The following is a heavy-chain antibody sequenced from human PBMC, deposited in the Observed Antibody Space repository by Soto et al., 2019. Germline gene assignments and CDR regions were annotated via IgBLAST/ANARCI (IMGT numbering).Heavy chain of an antibody. CDR1: GYTFTSYY. V-gene: IGHV1-46*01. Sequence: QVQLVQSGAEVKKPGASVKVSCKASGYTFTSYYMHWVRQAPGQGLEWMGIISPSGGSTTNAQKVQGRGRLNRDTSTSTVYMELSSLRSEDTAVYYCARVYCSGGGCYGIDYWGQGTLVTVSS. CDR3: ARVYCSGGGCYGIDY. CDR2: ISPSGGST. J-gene: IGHJ4*02. D-gene: IGHD2-15*01.